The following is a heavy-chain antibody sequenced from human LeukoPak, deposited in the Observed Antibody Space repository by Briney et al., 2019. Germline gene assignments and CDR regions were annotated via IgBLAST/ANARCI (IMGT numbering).Heavy chain of an antibody. CDR3: ARQLRVGTVQGFDP. D-gene: IGHD4-17*01. V-gene: IGHV5-10-1*01. CDR1: GSSFTSYW. CDR2: IDPTDSYT. Sequence: GESLKISCKGSGSSFTSYWISWVRQLPGRGLEWMGRIDPTDSYTNYRTSFQGHVTNSADKSISTVYLHWSSLKASDTAMYYCARQLRVGTVQGFDPWGQGTLVTVSS. J-gene: IGHJ5*02.